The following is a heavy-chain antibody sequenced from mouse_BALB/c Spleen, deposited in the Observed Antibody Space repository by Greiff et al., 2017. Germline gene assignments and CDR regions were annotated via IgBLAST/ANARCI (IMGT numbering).Heavy chain of an antibody. D-gene: IGHD2-3*01. Sequence: EVKLLESGPELEKPGASVKISCKASGYSFTGYNMNWVKQRNGKSLEWIGNIDPYYGGTSYNQKFKGKATLTVDTSSSTAYMQLKSLTSEDSAVYYCARENLIYDGYGWYFEVWGAGTTVTVSS. CDR2: IDPYYGGT. J-gene: IGHJ1*01. CDR1: GYSFTGYN. V-gene: IGHV1-39*01. CDR3: ARENLIYDGYGWYFEV.